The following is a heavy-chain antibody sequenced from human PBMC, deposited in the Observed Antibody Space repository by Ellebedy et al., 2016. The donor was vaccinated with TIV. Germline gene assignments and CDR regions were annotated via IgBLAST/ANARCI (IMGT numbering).Heavy chain of an antibody. J-gene: IGHJ6*02. D-gene: IGHD5-18*01. Sequence: SVKVSXKASGGTFSSYAISWVRQAPGQGLEWMGRIIPILGIANYAQKFQGRVTITADKSTSTAYMELSSLRSEDTAVYYCARVDTAMVTTYYYYYYGMDVWGQGTTVTVSS. CDR3: ARVDTAMVTTYYYYYYGMDV. CDR1: GGTFSSYA. CDR2: IIPILGIA. V-gene: IGHV1-69*04.